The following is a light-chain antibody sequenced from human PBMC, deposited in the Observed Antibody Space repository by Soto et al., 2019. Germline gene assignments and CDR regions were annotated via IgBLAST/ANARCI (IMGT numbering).Light chain of an antibody. V-gene: IGLV2-14*01. CDR3: SSHTSSSTLVL. CDR2: DVT. CDR1: SSDVGAYNY. Sequence: QSALTQPASVSGSPGQSITISCTGNSSDVGAYNYVSWYQQYPGKAPKLMIYDVTNRPSGVSNRFSGSKSGNTASLTISGLQAEDEADYYCSSHTSSSTLVLFGGGTKLTVL. J-gene: IGLJ3*02.